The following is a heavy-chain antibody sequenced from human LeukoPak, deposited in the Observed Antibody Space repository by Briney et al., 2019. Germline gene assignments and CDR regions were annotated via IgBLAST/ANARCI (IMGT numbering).Heavy chain of an antibody. V-gene: IGHV4-38-2*02. Sequence: PSETLSLTCAVSGYSISSGYYWGWIWQPPGKGLEWIGSIYHSGSTYYNPSLKSRVTISVGTSKNQFSLKLSSVTAADTAVYYCAREDYGIDYWGQGTLVTVSS. J-gene: IGHJ4*02. CDR1: GYSISSGYY. CDR2: IYHSGST. D-gene: IGHD3-16*01. CDR3: AREDYGIDY.